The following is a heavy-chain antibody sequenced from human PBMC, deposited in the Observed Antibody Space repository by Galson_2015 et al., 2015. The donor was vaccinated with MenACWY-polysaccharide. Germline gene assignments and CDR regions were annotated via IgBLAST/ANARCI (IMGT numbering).Heavy chain of an antibody. J-gene: IGHJ4*02. CDR2: TYYRSKWYS. CDR3: ARGRGYSGYDWGY. CDR1: GDSVSSNSAA. Sequence: CAISGDSVSSNSAAWNWIRQSPSRGLEWLGRTYYRSKWYSYYAPSVKNRITIQPDTSKNHFSLQLRSVTPDDTAVYYCARGRGYSGYDWGYWGQGILVTVSS. V-gene: IGHV6-1*01. D-gene: IGHD5-12*01.